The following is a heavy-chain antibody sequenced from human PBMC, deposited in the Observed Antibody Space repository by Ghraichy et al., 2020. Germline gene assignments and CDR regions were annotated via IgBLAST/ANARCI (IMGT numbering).Heavy chain of an antibody. Sequence: SETLSLTCTVSGGSISSYYWSWIRQPPGKGLEWIGYIYYSGSTNYDPSLKSRVTISVDTSKNQFSLKLSSVTAADTAVYYCARVGITMVRGVMRYYYYYYMDVWGKGTTVTVSS. D-gene: IGHD3-10*01. CDR1: GGSISSYY. CDR3: ARVGITMVRGVMRYYYYYYMDV. V-gene: IGHV4-59*01. J-gene: IGHJ6*03. CDR2: IYYSGST.